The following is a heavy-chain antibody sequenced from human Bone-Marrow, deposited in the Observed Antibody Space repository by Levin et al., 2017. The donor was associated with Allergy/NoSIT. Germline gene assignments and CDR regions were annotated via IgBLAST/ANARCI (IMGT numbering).Heavy chain of an antibody. V-gene: IGHV1-24*01. D-gene: IGHD1-26*01. Sequence: PTASVKVSCKISGYTLSELSIHWVRQAPGKGLEWMGGFHAEDDETIYAQNFQGRLTMTEDTSTDTAYMELSSLRSDDTAVYYCATTWGATIRYYKFYGLDVWGQGTTVIVSS. CDR2: FHAEDDET. CDR3: ATTWGATIRYYKFYGLDV. J-gene: IGHJ6*02. CDR1: GYTLSELS.